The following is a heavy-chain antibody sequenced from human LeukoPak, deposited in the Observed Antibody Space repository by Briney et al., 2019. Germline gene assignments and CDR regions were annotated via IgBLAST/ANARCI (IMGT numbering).Heavy chain of an antibody. V-gene: IGHV1-2*02. CDR3: ARELDTAMSY. J-gene: IGHJ4*02. CDR2: INPNSGGT. CDR1: GYTFTGYY. D-gene: IGHD5-18*01. Sequence: ASVKVSCTASGYTFTGYYMHWVRQAPGQGLEWMGWINPNSGGTNYAQKFQGRVTMTRDTSISTAYMELSRLRSDDTAVYYCARELDTAMSYWGQGTLVTVSS.